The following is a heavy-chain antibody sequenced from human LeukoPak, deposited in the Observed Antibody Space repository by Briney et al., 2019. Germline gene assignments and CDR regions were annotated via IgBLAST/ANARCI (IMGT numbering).Heavy chain of an antibody. D-gene: IGHD6-19*01. CDR2: IYHSGST. Sequence: SETLSLTCDVSGYSISSGYYWGWVRQPPGKGLEWIGSIYHSGSTYYSPSLKSRVTISVDTSKNQFSLRLSSVTAADTAVYYCARHYSSGWYRAFDIWGQGTMVTVSS. J-gene: IGHJ3*02. CDR1: GYSISSGYY. V-gene: IGHV4-38-2*01. CDR3: ARHYSSGWYRAFDI.